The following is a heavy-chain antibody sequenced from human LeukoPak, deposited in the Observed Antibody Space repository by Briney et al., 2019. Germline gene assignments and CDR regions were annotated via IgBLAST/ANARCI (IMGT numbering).Heavy chain of an antibody. Sequence: GGSLRLSCAASGLTFSSYAMHWVRQAPGKGLEWVAVISYDGSNKYYADSVKGRFTISRDNSKNTLYLQMNSLRAEDTAVYYCARPPPYCGGDCYFILQHWGQGTLVTVSS. V-gene: IGHV3-30-3*01. CDR3: ARPPPYCGGDCYFILQH. D-gene: IGHD2-21*02. J-gene: IGHJ1*01. CDR2: ISYDGSNK. CDR1: GLTFSSYA.